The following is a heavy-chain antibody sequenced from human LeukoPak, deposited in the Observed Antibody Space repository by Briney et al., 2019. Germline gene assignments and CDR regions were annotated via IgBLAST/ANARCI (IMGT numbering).Heavy chain of an antibody. D-gene: IGHD4-17*01. J-gene: IGHJ4*02. Sequence: PGGSLRLPCAASGFTVSSNYMSWVRQAPGKGLEWVSYISSSGSTIYYADSVKGRFTISRDNAKNSLCLQMNSLRAEDTAVYYCARDWDYGDPFDYWGQGTLVTVSS. CDR1: GFTVSSNY. CDR3: ARDWDYGDPFDY. CDR2: ISSSGSTI. V-gene: IGHV3-48*03.